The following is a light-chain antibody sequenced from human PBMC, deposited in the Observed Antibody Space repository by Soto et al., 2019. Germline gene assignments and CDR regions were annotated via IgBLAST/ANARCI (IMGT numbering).Light chain of an antibody. V-gene: IGLV2-23*02. Sequence: QSVLTQPASVSGSPGQSITISCTGTSSDVGSYNLVSWYQQNPDKAPKLLIYEVSKRPPGVSNRCSGSKSGNTASLTISGLQAEGEADYYCCSCGGSGAVFGSGTKVTVL. CDR2: EVS. CDR3: CSCGGSGAV. CDR1: SSDVGSYNL. J-gene: IGLJ1*01.